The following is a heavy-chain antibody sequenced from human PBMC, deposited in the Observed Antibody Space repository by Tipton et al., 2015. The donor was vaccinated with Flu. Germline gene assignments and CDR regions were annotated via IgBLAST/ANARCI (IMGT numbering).Heavy chain of an antibody. J-gene: IGHJ4*02. CDR2: IYTSGST. V-gene: IGHV4-61*02. D-gene: IGHD3-10*01. Sequence: TLSLTCTVSGGSISSGSYYRSWIRQPAGKGLEWIGRIYTSGSTNYNPSLKSRVTISVDTSKNQFSLSLSSVTAADTAVYYCARGSGSGTFVIFDYWGQGTLVAVSS. CDR1: GGSISSGSYY. CDR3: ARGSGSGTFVIFDY.